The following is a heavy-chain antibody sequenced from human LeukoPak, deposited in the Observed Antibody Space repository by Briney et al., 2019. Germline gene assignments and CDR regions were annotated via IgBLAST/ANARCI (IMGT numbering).Heavy chain of an antibody. Sequence: GGSLRLSCAASGFTFSSYAMSWVRQAPGKGLEWVSAISGSGGSTYYADSVKGRFTISRDNSKNTLYLQMNSLRAEDMALYYCAKANKYSNYAPFDYWGQGTLVTVSS. J-gene: IGHJ4*02. CDR3: AKANKYSNYAPFDY. D-gene: IGHD4-11*01. V-gene: IGHV3-23*01. CDR1: GFTFSSYA. CDR2: ISGSGGST.